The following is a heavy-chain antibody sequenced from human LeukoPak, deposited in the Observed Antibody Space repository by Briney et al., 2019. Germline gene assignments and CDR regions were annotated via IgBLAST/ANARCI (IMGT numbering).Heavy chain of an antibody. J-gene: IGHJ4*02. CDR1: GGSFSSYY. CDR3: ASLNRRYCSGGSCYSYYFDY. CDR2: INHSGTT. D-gene: IGHD2-15*01. V-gene: IGHV4-34*01. Sequence: PSETQSLTCAVYGGSFSSYYWSWIRQPPGKGLEWIGEINHSGTTNYNPSLKSRVTISVNTSKNQFSLKLSSVTAADTAVYYCASLNRRYCSGGSCYSYYFDYWGQGTLVTVSS.